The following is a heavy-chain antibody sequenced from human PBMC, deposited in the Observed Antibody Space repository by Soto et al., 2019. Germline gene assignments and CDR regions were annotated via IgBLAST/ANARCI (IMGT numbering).Heavy chain of an antibody. D-gene: IGHD2-21*01. CDR3: QLRSVHFEDCGFPSFYYGLDV. Sequence: VQLVQSGAEVKKPGSSVKVSCEASGGNFNNYTISWVRQAPGHGLEWMGGFIPLFFTASYSQTFQGRVTITADRSTSSVYMELSSLRYEDTGVYYCQLRSVHFEDCGFPSFYYGLDVWGQGTTVTVS. CDR1: GGNFNNYT. CDR2: FIPLFFTA. V-gene: IGHV1-69*06. J-gene: IGHJ6*02.